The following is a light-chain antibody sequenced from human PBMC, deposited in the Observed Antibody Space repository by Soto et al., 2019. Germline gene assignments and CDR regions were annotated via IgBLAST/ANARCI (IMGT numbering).Light chain of an antibody. CDR2: DAS. Sequence: EIELTQSPATLSLSPGERATLSCRASQDINNYLAWYQQKPGQTPRLFLYDASTRATGIPARFSGSGSGTDFTLTISGLEPEDFVVYYCQQRVTWPGTFGGGTKVEIK. CDR3: QQRVTWPGT. V-gene: IGKV3-11*01. J-gene: IGKJ4*01. CDR1: QDINNY.